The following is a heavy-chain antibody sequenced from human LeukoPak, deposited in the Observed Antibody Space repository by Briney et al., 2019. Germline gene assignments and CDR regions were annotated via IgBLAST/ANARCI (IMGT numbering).Heavy chain of an antibody. CDR2: IYSGGST. CDR3: AKLRSGTTGNVEI. J-gene: IGHJ3*02. V-gene: IGHV3-53*01. D-gene: IGHD1-26*01. CDR1: GFTVSSNY. Sequence: PGGSLRLSCAASGFTVSSNYMSWVRQAPGKGLEWVSVIYSGGSTYYADSVKGRFTISRDNSKNTLYLQMNSLRAEDSAAYYCAKLRSGTTGNVEIWGQGTMVTVSS.